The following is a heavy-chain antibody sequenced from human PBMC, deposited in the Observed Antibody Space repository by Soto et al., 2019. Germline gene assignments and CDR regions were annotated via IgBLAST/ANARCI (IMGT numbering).Heavy chain of an antibody. D-gene: IGHD1-26*01. V-gene: IGHV5-51*01. J-gene: IGHJ6*02. CDR2: IYPGDSDT. CDR3: ARAPVGATNNYYYYGMDV. Sequence: TXESLKVSWQGSGYSFTSYWIGWVLQMPGKGLEWMGIIYPGDSDTRYSPSFQGQVTISADKSISTAYLQWSSLKASDTAMYYCARAPVGATNNYYYYGMDVWGQGTTVTVSS. CDR1: GYSFTSYW.